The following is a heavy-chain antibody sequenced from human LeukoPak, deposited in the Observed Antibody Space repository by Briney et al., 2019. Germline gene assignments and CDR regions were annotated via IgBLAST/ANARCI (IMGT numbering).Heavy chain of an antibody. D-gene: IGHD3-22*01. J-gene: IGHJ6*02. CDR3: ARVTCFYDSSGYCDYYYYGMDV. Sequence: ASVKVSCKASGYTFTSYGISWVRQAPGQGLEWMGWISAYSGNTNYAQKLQGRVTMTTDTSTSTAYMELRSLRSDDTAVYYCARVTCFYDSSGYCDYYYYGMDVWGQGTTVTVSS. CDR2: ISAYSGNT. CDR1: GYTFTSYG. V-gene: IGHV1-18*01.